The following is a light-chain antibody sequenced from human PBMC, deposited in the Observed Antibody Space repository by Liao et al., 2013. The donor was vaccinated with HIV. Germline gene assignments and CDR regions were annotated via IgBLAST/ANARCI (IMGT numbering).Light chain of an antibody. CDR1: KLGDKY. Sequence: SYELTQPPSVSVSPGQTASITCSGDKLGDKYACWYQQKPGQSPVLVIYQDSKRPSGIPERFSGSNSGNTATLTISRVEAGDEADYYCQVWDSSSDHPWVFGGGTKLTVL. CDR2: QDS. CDR3: QVWDSSSDHPWV. V-gene: IGLV3-1*01. J-gene: IGLJ3*02.